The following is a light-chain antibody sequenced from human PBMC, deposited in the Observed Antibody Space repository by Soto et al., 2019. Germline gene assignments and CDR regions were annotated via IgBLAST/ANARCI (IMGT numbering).Light chain of an antibody. J-gene: IGKJ1*01. V-gene: IGKV3-20*01. CDR1: QSISSSY. CDR2: GAS. Sequence: EIVLTQNTGTLSLSPGERATLSCRASQSISSSYLAWYQQKPGQAPRLLIYGASSRATGIPDRFSGGGSGTDFTLTISSLQPEDFAVYYCQQYNSSPRTFGQGTNVDIK. CDR3: QQYNSSPRT.